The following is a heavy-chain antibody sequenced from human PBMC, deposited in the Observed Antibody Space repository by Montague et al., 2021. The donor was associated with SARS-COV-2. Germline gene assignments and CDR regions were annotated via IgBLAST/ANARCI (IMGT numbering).Heavy chain of an antibody. Sequence: SETLSLTRTVSGGSIDSFYWSWIRRPPGKGLEWIGCIFHSGRTYYNPSLKSRVSMPVDTSKNQVSLRLSSLTPADTAVYYCARAVSVRRAVSWFDPWGQGALVTVSS. J-gene: IGHJ5*02. D-gene: IGHD3-10*01. CDR3: ARAVSVRRAVSWFDP. V-gene: IGHV4-59*01. CDR1: GGSIDSFY. CDR2: IFHSGRT.